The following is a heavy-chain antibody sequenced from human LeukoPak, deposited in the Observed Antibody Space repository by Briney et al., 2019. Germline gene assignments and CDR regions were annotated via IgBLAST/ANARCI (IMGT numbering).Heavy chain of an antibody. V-gene: IGHV3-33*06. J-gene: IGHJ4*02. CDR1: GFTFSSYG. D-gene: IGHD1-26*01. Sequence: GRSLRLSCAASGFTFSSYGMHWVRQAPGKGLEWVAVIWYDGSNKYYADSVKGRFTISRDNSKNTLYLQMNSLGAEDTAVYYCAKVSSGSYQGLDYWGQGTLVTVSS. CDR2: IWYDGSNK. CDR3: AKVSSGSYQGLDY.